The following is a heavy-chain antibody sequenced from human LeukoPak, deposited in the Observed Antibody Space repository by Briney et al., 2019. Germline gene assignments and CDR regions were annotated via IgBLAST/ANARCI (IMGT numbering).Heavy chain of an antibody. V-gene: IGHV5-10-1*01. J-gene: IGHJ2*01. CDR1: GSFFTSVW. D-gene: IGHD7-27*01. CDR3: PTLGTANAIDV. Sequence: GESLLISWEGSGSFFTSVWISWVRQMPGKALEWMGRIDPNDSYTNYRPSIQGHVTISADKSISTAYLQWSSLKASDTAIYYCPTLGTANAIDVWGRGTLVSVSS. CDR2: IDPNDSYT.